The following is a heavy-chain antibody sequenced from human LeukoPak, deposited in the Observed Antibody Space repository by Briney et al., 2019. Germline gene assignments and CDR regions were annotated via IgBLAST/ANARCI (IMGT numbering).Heavy chain of an antibody. Sequence: ASVKVSCKASGYTFTSYGISWVRQAPGQGLEWMGWISAYNGNTNYAQKLQGRVTMTTDTSTSTAYMELRSLRSDDTAVYYCARVIWFGEFSGWFDPWGQGTLVTVSS. D-gene: IGHD3-10*01. CDR2: ISAYNGNT. V-gene: IGHV1-18*01. CDR1: GYTFTSYG. J-gene: IGHJ5*02. CDR3: ARVIWFGEFSGWFDP.